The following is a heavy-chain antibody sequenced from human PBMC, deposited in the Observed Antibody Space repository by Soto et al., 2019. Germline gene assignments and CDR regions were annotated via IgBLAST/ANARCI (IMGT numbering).Heavy chain of an antibody. CDR1: GFTFDDYA. Sequence: EVQLVESGGGLVQPGRSLRLSCAASGFTFDDYAMHWDRQAPGKGLEWVSGISWNSGSIGYADSVKGRFTISRDNAKNSLYLQMNSLRAEDTALYYCAKGMVRGVIITGHYYGMDVWGQGTTVTVSS. D-gene: IGHD3-10*01. CDR2: ISWNSGSI. CDR3: AKGMVRGVIITGHYYGMDV. V-gene: IGHV3-9*01. J-gene: IGHJ6*02.